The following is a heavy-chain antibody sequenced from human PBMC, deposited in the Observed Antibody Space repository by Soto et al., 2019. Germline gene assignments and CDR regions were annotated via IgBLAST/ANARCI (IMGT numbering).Heavy chain of an antibody. CDR2: ISYDGSNK. Sequence: QVQLVESGGGVVQPGRSLRLSCAASGFTFSSYAMHWVRQAPGKGLEWVAVISYDGSNKYYADSVKGRFTISRDNYKNTLYLQMNSLRAEDTAVYYCARELWGVRWELPTRRLDYWGQGTLVTVSS. J-gene: IGHJ4*02. D-gene: IGHD1-26*01. CDR3: ARELWGVRWELPTRRLDY. CDR1: GFTFSSYA. V-gene: IGHV3-30-3*01.